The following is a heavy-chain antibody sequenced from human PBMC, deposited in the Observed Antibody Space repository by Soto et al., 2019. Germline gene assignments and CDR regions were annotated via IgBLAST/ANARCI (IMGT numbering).Heavy chain of an antibody. J-gene: IGHJ4*01. D-gene: IGHD3-3*01. V-gene: IGHV2-5*02. Sequence: QITLNESGPTHVKLRQTLTQTCTFSGVSLTTSGVGGGWIRQSPGKAPVWLALIYWDDDKRYSPSLKSRLTITYDSPKEPIVLTMVDFVPADAITYYCAQSVLSTIFGLVTTTAIYFDFWSDGTPVTVSS. CDR3: AQSVLSTIFGLVTTTAIYFDF. CDR1: GVSLTTSGVG. CDR2: IYWDDDK.